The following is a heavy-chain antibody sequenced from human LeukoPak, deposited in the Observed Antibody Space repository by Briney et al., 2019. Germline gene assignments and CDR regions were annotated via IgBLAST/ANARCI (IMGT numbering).Heavy chain of an antibody. CDR2: INTNTGNP. V-gene: IGHV7-4-1*02. CDR1: GYTFTSYA. Sequence: GASVKVSCKASGYTFTSYAMNWVRQAPGQGLERMGWINTNTGNPTYAQGFTGRFVFSLDASVSTAYLQISSLKAEDTAVYYCARSRYCGGDCYTRWFDPWGQGTLVTVSS. J-gene: IGHJ5*02. CDR3: ARSRYCGGDCYTRWFDP. D-gene: IGHD2-21*01.